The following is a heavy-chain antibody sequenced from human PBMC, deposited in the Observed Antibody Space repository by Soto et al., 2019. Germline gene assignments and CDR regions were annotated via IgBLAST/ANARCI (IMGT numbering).Heavy chain of an antibody. CDR1: GGSISSSSYY. V-gene: IGHV4-39*01. CDR3: ARQEGIEYSSSNWFDP. D-gene: IGHD6-6*01. J-gene: IGHJ5*02. Sequence: SETLSLTCTVSGGSISSSSYYWGWIRQPPGKGLEWIGSIYYSGSTYYNPSLKSRVTISVDTSKNQFSLKLSSVTAADTAVYYCARQEGIEYSSSNWFDPWGQGTLVTAPQ. CDR2: IYYSGST.